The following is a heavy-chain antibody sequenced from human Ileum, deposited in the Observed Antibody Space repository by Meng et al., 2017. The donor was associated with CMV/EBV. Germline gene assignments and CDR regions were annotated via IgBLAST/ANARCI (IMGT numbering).Heavy chain of an antibody. Sequence: GGSLRLSCAASGFTFSSYYMHWVRQAPGKGLVWVSHIHTDGSATSYADSVKGRFTISRDNAKNTLYLQMNSLRAEDTAVYYCARGAAWYYFDYWVQGTLVTVSS. CDR1: GFTFSSYY. CDR3: ARGAAWYYFDY. J-gene: IGHJ4*02. D-gene: IGHD2-15*01. CDR2: IHTDGSAT. V-gene: IGHV3-74*01.